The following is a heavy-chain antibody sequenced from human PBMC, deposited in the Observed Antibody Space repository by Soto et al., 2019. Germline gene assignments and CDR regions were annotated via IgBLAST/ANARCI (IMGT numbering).Heavy chain of an antibody. V-gene: IGHV3-53*01. J-gene: IGHJ4*02. Sequence: EVQLVESGGGLIQSGGSLRLSCAASGFNVSTTYMAWVRQAPGKGLEWVSIIYSGGTTYYVDSVKGRFTISRDNSKNTLYLKMNSLRVDDTAVYYCARDRSGDSSGYYGWDWGQGTLVPVSS. CDR1: GFNVSTTY. CDR3: ARDRSGDSSGYYGWD. D-gene: IGHD3-22*01. CDR2: IYSGGTT.